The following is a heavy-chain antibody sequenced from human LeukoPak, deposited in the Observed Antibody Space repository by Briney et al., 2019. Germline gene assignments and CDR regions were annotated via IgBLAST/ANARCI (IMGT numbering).Heavy chain of an antibody. D-gene: IGHD3-3*01. V-gene: IGHV1-18*01. CDR3: ARHYDFWSGYYQYYFVY. CDR2: ISAYNGNT. J-gene: IGHJ4*02. Sequence: ASAKVSCKASGYTLTSYGISWVRQAPGQGVEWMGWISAYNGNTNYTQKLQGRVTMTTDTSTSTAYMELRSLRSDDTAVYYCARHYDFWSGYYQYYFVYWGQGTLVTVSS. CDR1: GYTLTSYG.